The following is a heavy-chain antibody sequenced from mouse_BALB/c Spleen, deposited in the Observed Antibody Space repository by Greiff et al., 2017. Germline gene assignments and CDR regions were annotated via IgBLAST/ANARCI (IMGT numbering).Heavy chain of an antibody. J-gene: IGHJ1*01. D-gene: IGHD1-1*01. V-gene: IGHV2-9*02. CDR3: AREEASYYYGSSYPWYFDV. Sequence: VQLQQSGPGLVAPSQSLSITCTVSGFSLTSYGVHWVRQPPGKGLEWLGVIWAGGSTNYNSALMSRLSISKDNSKSQVFLKMNSLQTDDTAMYYCAREEASYYYGSSYPWYFDVWGAGTTVTVSS. CDR1: GFSLTSYG. CDR2: IWAGGST.